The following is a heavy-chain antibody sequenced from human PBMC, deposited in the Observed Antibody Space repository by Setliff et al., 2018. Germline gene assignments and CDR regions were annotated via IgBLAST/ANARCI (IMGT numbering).Heavy chain of an antibody. D-gene: IGHD3-22*01. CDR3: ASGAGWCCDSSGYYYDY. Sequence: SETLSLTCTVCGGSISSYYWSWNRQPPGKGLAWIGYIYYRGSTNYNPSLKSRVTISVDTSKNQFTLKMSSVNAADTAVYYWASGAGWCCDSSGYYYDYWGQGTLVTFSS. CDR2: IYYRGST. J-gene: IGHJ4*02. CDR1: GGSISSYY. V-gene: IGHV4-59*08.